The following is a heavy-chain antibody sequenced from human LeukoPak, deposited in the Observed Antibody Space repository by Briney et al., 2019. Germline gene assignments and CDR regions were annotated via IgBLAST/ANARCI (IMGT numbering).Heavy chain of an antibody. D-gene: IGHD3-3*01. V-gene: IGHV6-1*01. J-gene: IGHJ3*02. Sequence: SQTLSLTCAISGDSVSSNSAAWNWIRQSPSRGLEWLGRTYYRSKWYNDYAVSVKSRITINPDTSKNQFSLKLSSVTAADTAVYYCARDLAIGGHDFWSGVDAFDIWGQGTMVTVSS. CDR1: GDSVSSNSAA. CDR2: TYYRSKWYN. CDR3: ARDLAIGGHDFWSGVDAFDI.